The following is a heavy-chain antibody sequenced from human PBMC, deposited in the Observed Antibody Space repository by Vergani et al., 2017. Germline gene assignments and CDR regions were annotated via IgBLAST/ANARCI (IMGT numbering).Heavy chain of an antibody. CDR3: ARRVSGSGSRNWFDP. J-gene: IGHJ5*02. D-gene: IGHD3-10*01. Sequence: QLQLQESGPGLVKPSETLSLTCTVSGGSISSSSYYWGWIRQPPGKGLEWIGSIYYSGSTYYNPSLKSRVTISVDTSKNQLSLKLSSVTAADTAVYYCARRVSGSGSRNWFDPWGQGTLVTVSS. V-gene: IGHV4-39*07. CDR2: IYYSGST. CDR1: GGSISSSSYY.